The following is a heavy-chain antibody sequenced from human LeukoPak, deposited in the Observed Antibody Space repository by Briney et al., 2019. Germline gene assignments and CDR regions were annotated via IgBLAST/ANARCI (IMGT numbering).Heavy chain of an antibody. V-gene: IGHV3-74*01. CDR2: INSDGSST. CDR3: AMSYCSSTSCYWAAGDAFDI. CDR1: GFTFSSYW. Sequence: GGSLRLSCAASGFTFSSYWMHWVRQAPGKGLVWVLRINSDGSSTSYADSVKGRFTISRDNAKNTLYLQMNSLRAEDTAVYYCAMSYCSSTSCYWAAGDAFDIWGQGTMVTVSS. D-gene: IGHD2-2*01. J-gene: IGHJ3*02.